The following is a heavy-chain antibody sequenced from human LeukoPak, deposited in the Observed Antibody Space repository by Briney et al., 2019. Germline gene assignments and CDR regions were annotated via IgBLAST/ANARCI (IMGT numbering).Heavy chain of an antibody. CDR1: GGSISSYY. J-gene: IGHJ6*03. Sequence: WETLSLTCTVSGGSISSYYWRWIRQPAGKGLEWIGHIYYSGSTNYNPSLKSRVTISVDTSKNQFSLKLSSVTAADTAFYYCARDRSGGSGRYYHYYMDVWGKGTTVTVSS. CDR3: ARDRSGGSGRYYHYYMDV. D-gene: IGHD6-19*01. V-gene: IGHV4-59*01. CDR2: IYYSGST.